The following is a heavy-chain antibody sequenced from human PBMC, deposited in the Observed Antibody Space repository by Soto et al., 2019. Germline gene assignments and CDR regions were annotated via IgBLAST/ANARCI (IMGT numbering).Heavy chain of an antibody. V-gene: IGHV3-48*02. CDR1: GFTFSSYS. CDR2: ISSSSSTI. J-gene: IGHJ6*02. D-gene: IGHD6-13*01. Sequence: EVQLVESGGGLVQPGGSLRLSCAASGFTFSSYSMNWVRQAPGKGLEWVSYISSSSSTIYYADSVKGRFTISRDNAKNSVYLQMNSLRDEDTAVYYCARDEAAAGFLDVWGQGTTVTVSS. CDR3: ARDEAAAGFLDV.